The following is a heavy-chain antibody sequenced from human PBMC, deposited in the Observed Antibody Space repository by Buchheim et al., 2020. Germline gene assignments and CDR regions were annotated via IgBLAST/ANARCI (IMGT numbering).Heavy chain of an antibody. CDR2: ISGSADKT. CDR1: GFTFRKYA. CDR3: AKDLYYGSGNYFPFDY. D-gene: IGHD3-10*01. V-gene: IGHV3-23*01. J-gene: IGHJ4*02. Sequence: EVQVLESGGGLEQPGGSLRLSCAASGFTFRKYAMSWVRQAPGKGLEWVSSISGSADKTYYADSVKGRFTISRDNSKNTLYLQMNSLRAEDTAVYYCAKDLYYGSGNYFPFDYWGQGAL.